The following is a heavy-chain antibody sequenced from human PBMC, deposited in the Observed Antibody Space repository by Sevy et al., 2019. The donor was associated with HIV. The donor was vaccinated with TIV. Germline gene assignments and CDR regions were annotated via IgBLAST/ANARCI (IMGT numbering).Heavy chain of an antibody. V-gene: IGHV3-15*01. CDR3: TTDVGLLWFGELFFDY. CDR2: IKSKTDGGTT. Sequence: GGSLRLSCAASGITFSNAWMSWVRQAPGKGLEWVGRIKSKTDGGTTDYAAPVKGRFTISRDDSKNTLYLQMNSLKTEDTAVYYCTTDVGLLWFGELFFDYWGQGTLVTVSS. D-gene: IGHD3-10*01. J-gene: IGHJ4*02. CDR1: GITFSNAW.